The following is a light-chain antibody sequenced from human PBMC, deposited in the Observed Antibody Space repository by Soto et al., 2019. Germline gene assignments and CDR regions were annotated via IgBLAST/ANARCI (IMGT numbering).Light chain of an antibody. CDR1: SSDVGGYDF. Sequence: QSVLTQPPSASGSPGQSVAISCTGTSSDVGGYDFVSWYQQHPAKAPRLVIYEVTKRPSGIADRFSGSKSGNTASLTVSGLQAEDEADYYCSSYAGNRHFYVFGTGTKVTVL. J-gene: IGLJ1*01. V-gene: IGLV2-8*01. CDR2: EVT. CDR3: SSYAGNRHFYV.